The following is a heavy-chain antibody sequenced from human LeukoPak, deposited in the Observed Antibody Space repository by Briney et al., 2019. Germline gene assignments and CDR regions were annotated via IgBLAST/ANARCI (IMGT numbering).Heavy chain of an antibody. D-gene: IGHD3-9*01. Sequence: ASVKVSCTASGYTFTGYYLHWVRQAPGQGLEWMGWINLNSGGTNYAQKFQSRVTMTRDTSISTAYMELSRLRSDDTAVYYCARSPHILTGENFDYWGQGTLVTVSS. CDR3: ARSPHILTGENFDY. CDR1: GYTFTGYY. J-gene: IGHJ4*02. CDR2: INLNSGGT. V-gene: IGHV1-2*02.